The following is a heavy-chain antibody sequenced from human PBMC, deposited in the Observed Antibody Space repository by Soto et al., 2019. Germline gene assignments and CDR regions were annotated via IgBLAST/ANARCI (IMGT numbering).Heavy chain of an antibody. V-gene: IGHV1-46*01. CDR3: ARGDSSWYRGDYFDY. Sequence: ASVKVSCKASGYTFTSYYMHWVRQAPGQGLEWMGIINPSGGSTSYAQKFQGRVTMTRDTSTSTVYMELSSLRSEDTAVYYCARGDSSWYRGDYFDYWGQGTLVTVSS. D-gene: IGHD6-13*01. CDR1: GYTFTSYY. CDR2: INPSGGST. J-gene: IGHJ4*02.